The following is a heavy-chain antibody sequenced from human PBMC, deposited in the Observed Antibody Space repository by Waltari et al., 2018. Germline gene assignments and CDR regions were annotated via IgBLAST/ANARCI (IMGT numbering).Heavy chain of an antibody. D-gene: IGHD2-15*01. Sequence: QVQLQESGPGLVKPSETLSLTCTVSGGSISSYYWSWIRQPPGKGLEWIGYIYYSGSTNYNPSLKCRVTISVDTSKNQFSLKPSSVTAADTTEYYCAREKRDGGKKRGAFDIWGQGTMVTVSS. CDR1: GGSISSYY. CDR3: AREKRDGGKKRGAFDI. J-gene: IGHJ3*02. CDR2: IYYSGST. V-gene: IGHV4-59*01.